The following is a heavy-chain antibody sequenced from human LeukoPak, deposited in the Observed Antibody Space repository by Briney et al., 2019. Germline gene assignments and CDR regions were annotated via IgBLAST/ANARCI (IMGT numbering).Heavy chain of an antibody. CDR1: GYTFTDYY. J-gene: IGHJ4*02. D-gene: IGHD2-21*01. CDR2: INPNSAGT. V-gene: IGHV1-2*02. CDR3: ARAYCGGHCAVGNY. Sequence: ASVKVSCKASGYTFTDYYIHWARQAPGQGLEWMGWINPNSAGTNYAQKFQGRVTMSRDTSINTAYMELSRLRSDDTAVYFCARAYCGGHCAVGNYWGQGTLVTVSS.